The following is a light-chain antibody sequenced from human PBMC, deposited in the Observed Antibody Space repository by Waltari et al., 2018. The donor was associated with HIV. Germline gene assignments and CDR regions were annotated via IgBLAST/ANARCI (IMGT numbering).Light chain of an antibody. V-gene: IGKV2-40*01. CDR2: TPS. Sequence: DVVMTQTPLSLPVTPGEPASISCRSSQSLFYSGDGNIYLDWYLQKPGQSPQILIYTPSYRASGVPDRFTGSGSGTDFTLKISRVEAEDVGVYYCMQRLKFPITFGQGTRLEIK. J-gene: IGKJ5*01. CDR3: MQRLKFPIT. CDR1: QSLFYSGDGNIY.